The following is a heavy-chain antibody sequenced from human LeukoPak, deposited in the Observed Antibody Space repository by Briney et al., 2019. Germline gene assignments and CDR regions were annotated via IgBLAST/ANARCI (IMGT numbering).Heavy chain of an antibody. CDR1: GFTFSSYG. CDR2: ISYDGSNK. J-gene: IGHJ4*02. V-gene: IGHV3-30*18. Sequence: PGRSLRLSCAASGFTFSSYGMHWVRQAPGKGLEWVAVISYDGSNKYYADSVKGRFTISRDNSKNTLYLQMNSLRAEDTAVYYCAKDGSFVRGYWDWGQGTLVTVSS. D-gene: IGHD3-10*02. CDR3: AKDGSFVRGYWD.